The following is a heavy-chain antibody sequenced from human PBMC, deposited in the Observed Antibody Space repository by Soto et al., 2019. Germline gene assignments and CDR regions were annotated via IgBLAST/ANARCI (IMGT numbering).Heavy chain of an antibody. CDR1: GYTFTSYD. J-gene: IGHJ6*02. CDR3: ASIFPDNYYYYGMDV. V-gene: IGHV1-46*03. Sequence: ASVKVSCKASGYTFTSYDINWVRQATGQGLEWMGIINPSGGSTSYAQKFQGRVTMTRDTSTSTVYMELSSLRSEDTAVYYCASIFPDNYYYYGMDVWGQGTTVTVSS. CDR2: INPSGGST.